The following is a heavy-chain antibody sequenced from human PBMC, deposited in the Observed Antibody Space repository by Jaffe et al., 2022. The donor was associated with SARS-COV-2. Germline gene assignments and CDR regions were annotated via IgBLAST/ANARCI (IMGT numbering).Heavy chain of an antibody. J-gene: IGHJ5*02. CDR3: AKSPAGTILNWFDP. D-gene: IGHD3-10*01. V-gene: IGHV3-9*01. Sequence: EVQLVESGGGLVQPGRSLRLSCAASGFTFDDYAMHWVRQAPGKGLEWVSGISWNSGSIGYADSVKGRFTISRDNAKNSLYLQMNSLRAEDTALYYCAKSPAGTILNWFDPWGQGTLVTVSS. CDR2: ISWNSGSI. CDR1: GFTFDDYA.